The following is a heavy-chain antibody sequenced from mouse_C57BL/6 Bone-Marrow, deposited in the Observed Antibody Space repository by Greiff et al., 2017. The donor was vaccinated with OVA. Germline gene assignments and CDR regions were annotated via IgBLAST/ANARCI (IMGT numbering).Heavy chain of an antibody. J-gene: IGHJ1*03. Sequence: QVQLQQPGAELVKPGASVKMSCKASGYTFTSYWITWVKQRPGQGLEWIGDIYPGSGSTTYNEKFKSKATLTVDTSSSTAYMQLSSLTSEDSAVYYCARSSPWYFDVWGTGTTVTVSS. CDR1: GYTFTSYW. CDR3: ARSSPWYFDV. V-gene: IGHV1-55*01. CDR2: IYPGSGST.